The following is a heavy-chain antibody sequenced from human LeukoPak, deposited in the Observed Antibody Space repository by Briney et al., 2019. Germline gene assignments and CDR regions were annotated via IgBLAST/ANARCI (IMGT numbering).Heavy chain of an antibody. CDR3: ARAYGDFWSGYPVNFDY. Sequence: ASVKVSCKASGYTLTGYYMHWVRQAPGQGLEWMGWINPNSGGTNYAQKFQGRVTMTRDTSITTAYMELSRLRSADTAVYYCARAYGDFWSGYPVNFDYWGQGTLVTVSS. CDR2: INPNSGGT. D-gene: IGHD3-3*01. V-gene: IGHV1-2*02. J-gene: IGHJ4*02. CDR1: GYTLTGYY.